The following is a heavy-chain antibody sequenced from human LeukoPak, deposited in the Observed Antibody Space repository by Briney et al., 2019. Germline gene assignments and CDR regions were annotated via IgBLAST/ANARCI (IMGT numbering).Heavy chain of an antibody. J-gene: IGHJ4*02. Sequence: PSETLSLTCAVYSGSFSGYYWSWIRQPPGKGLEWIGEINHSGSTNYNPSLKSRVTISVDTSKNQFSLKLSSVTAADTAVYYCARGRQGSQDIVVVPAAIGFDYWGQGTLVTVSS. V-gene: IGHV4-34*01. CDR1: SGSFSGYY. CDR2: INHSGST. CDR3: ARGRQGSQDIVVVPAAIGFDY. D-gene: IGHD2-2*01.